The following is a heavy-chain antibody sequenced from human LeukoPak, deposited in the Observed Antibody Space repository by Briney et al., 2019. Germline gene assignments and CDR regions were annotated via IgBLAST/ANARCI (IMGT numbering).Heavy chain of an antibody. D-gene: IGHD2-15*01. Sequence: GGSLRLSCAASGFTFSNAWMSWVRQAPGKGLEWVGRMKSKTDGGTTDYAAPVKGRFNISRDDSKNTLYLQMNSPKTEDPAVYYCSTEQIDCSGGSCYWVGFDPWGQGTLVTVSS. CDR2: MKSKTDGGTT. J-gene: IGHJ5*02. CDR3: STEQIDCSGGSCYWVGFDP. V-gene: IGHV3-15*01. CDR1: GFTFSNAW.